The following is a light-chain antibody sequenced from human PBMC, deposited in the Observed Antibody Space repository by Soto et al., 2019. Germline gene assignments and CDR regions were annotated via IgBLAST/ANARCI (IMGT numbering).Light chain of an antibody. CDR3: SSYTAGGTI. V-gene: IGLV2-14*01. Sequence: QSALTQPPSVSGSPGQSITISCTGTSGDVGGYYYVSWYQQLPGKAPKLMISEVSNRPSGVSNRFYGSKSGNTASLSISGLQAEDEADYYCSSYTAGGTIFGTGTKVTVL. J-gene: IGLJ1*01. CDR1: SGDVGGYYY. CDR2: EVS.